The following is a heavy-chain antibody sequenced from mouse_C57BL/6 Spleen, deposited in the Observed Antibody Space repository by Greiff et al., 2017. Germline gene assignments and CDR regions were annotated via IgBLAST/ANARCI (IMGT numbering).Heavy chain of an antibody. CDR3: ARQLRPYYYAMEY. Sequence: QVQLQQSGAELVRPGTSVKVSCKASGYAFTNYLIEWVKQRPGQGLEWIGVINPGSGGTNYNEKFKGKETLTADKSSSTAYMQLSSLTSEDSSVYFCARQLRPYYYAMEYRGQGASGTVSS. D-gene: IGHD3-2*02. V-gene: IGHV1-54*01. CDR2: INPGSGGT. J-gene: IGHJ4*01. CDR1: GYAFTNYL.